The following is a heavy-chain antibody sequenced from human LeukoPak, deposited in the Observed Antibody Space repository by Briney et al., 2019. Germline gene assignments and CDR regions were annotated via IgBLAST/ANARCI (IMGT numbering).Heavy chain of an antibody. J-gene: IGHJ5*02. CDR2: ISWNSGSI. V-gene: IGHV3-9*01. CDR1: GFTFDDYA. Sequence: GRSLRLSCAAPGFTFDDYAMHWVRQAPGKGLEWVSGISWNSGSIGYADSVKGRFTISRDNAKNSLYLQMNSLRAEDTALYYCAKDRAAMVLGWFDPWGQGTLVTVSS. D-gene: IGHD5-18*01. CDR3: AKDRAAMVLGWFDP.